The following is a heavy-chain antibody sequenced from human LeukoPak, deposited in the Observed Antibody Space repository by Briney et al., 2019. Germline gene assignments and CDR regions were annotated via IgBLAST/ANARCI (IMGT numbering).Heavy chain of an antibody. CDR3: ARDIGDYYGSGSYWLL. CDR1: GYSFIYYY. CDR2: VNPHSGGT. D-gene: IGHD3-10*01. Sequence: GASVKVSCKASGYSFIYYYIHWVRQAPGQGLDLIGWVNPHSGGTKFAQKFQGRVTMTRDTSINTAYMEVSSLRSDDTAVYYCARDIGDYYGSGSYWLLWGQGTLVTVSS. V-gene: IGHV1-2*02. J-gene: IGHJ4*02.